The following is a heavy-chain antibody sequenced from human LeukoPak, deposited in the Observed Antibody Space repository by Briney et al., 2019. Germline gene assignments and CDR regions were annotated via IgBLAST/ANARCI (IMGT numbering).Heavy chain of an antibody. D-gene: IGHD1-1*01. CDR3: ARASPRMVTYNYNYYYALDV. CDR2: FDPEDGET. V-gene: IGHV1-24*01. Sequence: GASVKVSCKVSGYTLTELSMHWVRQAPGKGLEWMGGFDPEDGETIYAQKFQGRVTMTEDTSTDTAYMELSSLRSEDTAVYYCARASPRMVTYNYNYYYALDVWGQGTTVTVSS. J-gene: IGHJ6*02. CDR1: GYTLTELS.